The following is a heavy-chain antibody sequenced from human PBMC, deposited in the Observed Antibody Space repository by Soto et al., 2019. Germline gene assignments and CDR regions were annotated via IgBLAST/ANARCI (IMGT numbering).Heavy chain of an antibody. D-gene: IGHD2-2*01. J-gene: IGHJ2*01. CDR2: IYTTGST. CDR1: GDSFNNYY. V-gene: IGHV4-4*07. Sequence: QVQLQESGPGLVKPSETLSLVCTVSGDSFNNYYWNWLRQPAGKGLEWIGHIYTTGSTDYSPSLSSRVTMSVDTSGKHFSLRLSSVTAADTAIYFCARRGRICSSVSCYPTRDLELWGRGALVTVSS. CDR3: ARRGRICSSVSCYPTRDLEL.